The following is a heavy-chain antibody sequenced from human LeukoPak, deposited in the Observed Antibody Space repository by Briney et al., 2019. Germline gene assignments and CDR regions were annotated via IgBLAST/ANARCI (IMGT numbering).Heavy chain of an antibody. CDR2: ISSSSSTI. J-gene: IGHJ4*02. CDR3: GRDSPPDY. CDR1: GFTFSSYA. Sequence: GGSLRLSCAASGFTFSSYAMSWVRQAPGKGLEWVSYISSSSSTIYYTDSVKGRFTISRDNAKNSLYLQMNSLRAEDTAVYYCGRDSPPDYWGQGTLVTVSS. V-gene: IGHV3-48*01.